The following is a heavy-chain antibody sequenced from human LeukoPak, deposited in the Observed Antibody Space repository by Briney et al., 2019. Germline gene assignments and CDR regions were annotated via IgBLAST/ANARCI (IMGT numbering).Heavy chain of an antibody. CDR2: INHSGST. CDR1: GGSLSGYY. D-gene: IGHD2-2*01. Sequence: PSETLSLTCAVYGGSLSGYYWSWIRQPPGKGLEWIGEINHSGSTNYNPSLKSRVTISVDTSKNQFSLKLSSVTAADTAVYYCARGPGIVVVPAAIPPNYYGMDVWGQGTTVTVSS. CDR3: ARGPGIVVVPAAIPPNYYGMDV. J-gene: IGHJ6*02. V-gene: IGHV4-34*01.